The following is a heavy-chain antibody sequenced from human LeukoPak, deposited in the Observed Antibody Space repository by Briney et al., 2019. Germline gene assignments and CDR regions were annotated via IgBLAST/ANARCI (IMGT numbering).Heavy chain of an antibody. CDR3: AVVPRIAVADWFDP. Sequence: ASVKVSCKASGYTFTSYGISWVRQAPGQGLEWMGWISAYNGNTNYAQKLQGRVTMTTDTSTSTAYMEQRSWLADDVAADYYAVVPRIAVADWFDPVVRGTGATVS. V-gene: IGHV1-18*03. CDR1: GYTFTSYG. D-gene: IGHD6-19*01. CDR2: ISAYNGNT. J-gene: IGHJ5*02.